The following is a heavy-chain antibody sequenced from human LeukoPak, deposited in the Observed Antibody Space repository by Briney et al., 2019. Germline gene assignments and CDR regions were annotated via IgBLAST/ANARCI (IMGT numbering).Heavy chain of an antibody. J-gene: IGHJ6*02. CDR1: GYKFTSYW. Sequence: GESLKISCKGSGYKFTSYWIAWVRQMPGTGLEWMGIIYPGDSDTRYSPSFQGQVTISADKSINTAYLQWNSLRASDTAMYYCARQYYFGSGSYYNVPSGDYYYGMDVWGQGTTVTVSS. V-gene: IGHV5-51*01. CDR2: IYPGDSDT. CDR3: ARQYYFGSGSYYNVPSGDYYYGMDV. D-gene: IGHD3-10*01.